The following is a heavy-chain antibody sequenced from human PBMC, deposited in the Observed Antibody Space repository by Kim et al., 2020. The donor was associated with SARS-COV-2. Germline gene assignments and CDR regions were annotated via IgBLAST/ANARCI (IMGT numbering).Heavy chain of an antibody. Sequence: KGRFTISRDNSKNTLYLQMNSLRAEDTAVYYCAKNWVGATSDFYYYGMDVWGQGTTVTVSS. J-gene: IGHJ6*02. D-gene: IGHD1-26*01. CDR3: AKNWVGATSDFYYYGMDV. V-gene: IGHV3-30*02.